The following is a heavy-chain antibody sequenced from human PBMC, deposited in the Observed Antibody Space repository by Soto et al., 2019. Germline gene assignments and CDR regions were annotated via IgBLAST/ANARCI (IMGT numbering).Heavy chain of an antibody. V-gene: IGHV3-21*06. Sequence: GGSLRLSCAASGFSFSKYSMNWVRRAPGKGLEWVSSINDRSNYIYYADSVKGRFTISRDNAINSLYLQMYSLRPDDTAVYYCAEFQSCTSSTWLDTWGRGTLETVSP. CDR2: INDRSNYI. D-gene: IGHD3-10*01. CDR1: GFSFSKYS. CDR3: AEFQSCTSSTWLDT. J-gene: IGHJ5*02.